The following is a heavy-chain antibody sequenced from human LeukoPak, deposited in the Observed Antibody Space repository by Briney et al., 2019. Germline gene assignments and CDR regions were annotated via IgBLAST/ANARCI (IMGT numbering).Heavy chain of an antibody. V-gene: IGHV3-23*01. CDR1: GFMFSRFW. CDR2: ISGSGGST. Sequence: QTGGSLRLSCVGSGFMFSRFWMSWVRQAPGKGLEWVSAISGSGGSTYYADSVKGRFTISRDNSKNTLYLQMNSLRAEDTAVYYCAKDGGSWIAARTFDYWGQGTLVTVSS. CDR3: AKDGGSWIAARTFDY. J-gene: IGHJ4*02. D-gene: IGHD6-6*01.